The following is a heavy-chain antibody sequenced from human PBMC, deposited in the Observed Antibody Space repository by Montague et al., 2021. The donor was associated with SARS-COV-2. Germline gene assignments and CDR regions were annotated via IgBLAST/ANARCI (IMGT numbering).Heavy chain of an antibody. CDR1: YW. J-gene: IGHJ5*02. CDR2: IYPGDSDT. V-gene: IGHV5-51*01. Sequence: YWIGWVRQMPGKGLEWMGIIYPGDSDTRYSPSFQGQVTISADKSISTAYLQWSSLKASDTAMYYCARRFPGWVNWFDPWGQGTLVTVSS. D-gene: IGHD2/OR15-2a*01. CDR3: ARRFPGWVNWFDP.